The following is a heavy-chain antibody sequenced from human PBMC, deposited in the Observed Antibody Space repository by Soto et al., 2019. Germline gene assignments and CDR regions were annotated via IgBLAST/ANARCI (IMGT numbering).Heavy chain of an antibody. J-gene: IGHJ4*02. CDR1: GFTFSKYA. V-gene: IGHV3-23*01. Sequence: VQLLESGGGLVQPGGSLRLSCEASGFTFSKYAMSWVRQAPGKGLECVADITASGGTSHFADPVKGRFSISRDNSKNMLYLQMNSLRAEDTALYFCAKVEDDYGDIDHFDSWGQGALVTVSS. D-gene: IGHD4-17*01. CDR2: ITASGGTS. CDR3: AKVEDDYGDIDHFDS.